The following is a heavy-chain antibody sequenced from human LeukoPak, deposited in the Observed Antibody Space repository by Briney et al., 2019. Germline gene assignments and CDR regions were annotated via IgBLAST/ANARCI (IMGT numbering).Heavy chain of an antibody. CDR1: GGTFSSYA. D-gene: IGHD2-2*01. V-gene: IGHV1-69*01. Sequence: GASVKVSCKASGGTFSSYAISWVRQAPGQGLEWMGGIIPIFGTANYAQKFQGRVTITADESTSTAYMELSSLRSEDTAVYYCARRGVVPAAHHDYWGQGTLVTVSS. CDR3: ARRGVVPAAHHDY. J-gene: IGHJ4*02. CDR2: IIPIFGTA.